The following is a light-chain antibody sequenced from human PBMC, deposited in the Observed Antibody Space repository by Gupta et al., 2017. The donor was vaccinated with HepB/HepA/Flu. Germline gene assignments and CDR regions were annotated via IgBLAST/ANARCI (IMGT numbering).Light chain of an antibody. V-gene: IGKV3-11*01. CDR1: QSVSSY. Sequence: EIVLTQSPATLSLSPGERATLSCRASQSVSSYLAGYQQKPGQAPRLLIYDASNRATGIPARFSGSGSGTDFTLTISSLEPEDFAVYYCQQRSNWPPETFGQGTKVEIK. CDR2: DAS. J-gene: IGKJ1*01. CDR3: QQRSNWPPET.